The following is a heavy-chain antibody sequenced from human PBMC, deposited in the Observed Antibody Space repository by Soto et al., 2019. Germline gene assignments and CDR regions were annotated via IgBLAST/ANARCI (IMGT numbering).Heavy chain of an antibody. CDR1: GGSISSYY. D-gene: IGHD5-12*01. Sequence: SETLSLTCTVSGGSISSYYWSWIRQPPGKGLEWIGYIYYSGSTNYNPSLKSRVTISVDTSKNQFSLKLTSVTAADTAVYYCAGGRWVQLPGYWGQGMLVTSP. CDR3: AGGRWVQLPGY. CDR2: IYYSGST. J-gene: IGHJ4*02. V-gene: IGHV4-59*01.